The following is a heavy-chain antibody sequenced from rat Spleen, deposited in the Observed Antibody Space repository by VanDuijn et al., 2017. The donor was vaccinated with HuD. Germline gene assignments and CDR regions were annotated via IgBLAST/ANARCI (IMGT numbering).Heavy chain of an antibody. CDR2: ISPSGGST. CDR3: ARRGYGYNYFDY. D-gene: IGHD1-9*01. V-gene: IGHV5-25*01. CDR1: GFTFSNYD. J-gene: IGHJ2*01. Sequence: EVQLVESGGGLVQPGRSLKLSCAASGFTFSNYDMAWVRQAPTKGLEWVASISPSGGSTYYRDSVKGRFTVSRDNAKSTLYLQMDSLRSEDTATYYCARRGYGYNYFDYWGQGVMVTVSS.